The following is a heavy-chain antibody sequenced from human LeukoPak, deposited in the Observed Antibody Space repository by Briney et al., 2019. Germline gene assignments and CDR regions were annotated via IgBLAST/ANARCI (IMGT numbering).Heavy chain of an antibody. Sequence: SVKVSCKASGGTFSSYAISWVRQAPGQGLEWMGGIIPIFGTANYAQKFQGRVTITADESTSTAYMELSSLRSEDTAVYYCASEFPHRLELAYFDYWGQGTLVTVSS. CDR2: IIPIFGTA. D-gene: IGHD1-7*01. CDR3: ASEFPHRLELAYFDY. J-gene: IGHJ4*02. V-gene: IGHV1-69*13. CDR1: GGTFSSYA.